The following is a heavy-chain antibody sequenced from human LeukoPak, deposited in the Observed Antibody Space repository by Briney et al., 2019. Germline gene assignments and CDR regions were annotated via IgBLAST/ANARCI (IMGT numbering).Heavy chain of an antibody. V-gene: IGHV1-18*01. D-gene: IGHD2-21*02. Sequence: ASVKASCKASGYTFTSYGISWVRQAPGQGLEWMGWISAYNGNTNYAQKLQGRVTMTTDTSTSTAYMELRSLRSDDTAVYYCARAYCGGDCYAAAFDIWGQGTMVTVSS. J-gene: IGHJ3*02. CDR3: ARAYCGGDCYAAAFDI. CDR2: ISAYNGNT. CDR1: GYTFTSYG.